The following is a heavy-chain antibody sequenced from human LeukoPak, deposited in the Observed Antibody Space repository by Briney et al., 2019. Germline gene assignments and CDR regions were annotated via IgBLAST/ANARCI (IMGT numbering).Heavy chain of an antibody. Sequence: SGGSLRLSCAASVFTFSSYSMSWVRQAPWKGREWVSSISSSSNYIHYADSVKGRFTISRDNAKSSLFLQMNSLRAEDTAVYFCARDLTDDFWGGYHFNYWGQGILVTVSS. CDR3: ARDLTDDFWGGYHFNY. CDR1: VFTFSSYS. CDR2: ISSSSNYI. V-gene: IGHV3-21*01. J-gene: IGHJ4*02. D-gene: IGHD3-3*01.